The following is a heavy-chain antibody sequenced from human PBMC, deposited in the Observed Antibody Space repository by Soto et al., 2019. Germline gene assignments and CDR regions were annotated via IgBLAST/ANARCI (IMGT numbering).Heavy chain of an antibody. CDR2: INPANGNT. J-gene: IGHJ3*01. Sequence: QVQLVQSGAEVRKPGASVNISCRASGFTFSDHLINWVRQVPGQSLEWMGWINPANGNTNYSQTFQGSVALSRHSSASIVYVEVSDLTSEDTAVFYCARDILSVGPRANDAFDVWGHGTMVTVSS. D-gene: IGHD2-8*02. V-gene: IGHV1-3*01. CDR3: ARDILSVGPRANDAFDV. CDR1: GFTFSDHL.